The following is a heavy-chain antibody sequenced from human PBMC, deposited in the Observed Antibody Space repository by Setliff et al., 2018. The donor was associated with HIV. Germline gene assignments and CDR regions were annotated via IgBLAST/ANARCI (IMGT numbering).Heavy chain of an antibody. V-gene: IGHV4-34*01. CDR3: VRGRRDVSSSFSPNFDS. J-gene: IGHJ4*02. CDR2: IDQSGST. D-gene: IGHD6-6*01. Sequence: PSETLSLTCAVYGGSVSGYSWNWIRQSPGKGLEWIAKIDQSGSTDFNPSLSSRVSLTRDTSKNQFSLTLSSVTAADTAVYYCVRGRRDVSSSFSPNFDSWGQGTLVTVSS. CDR1: GGSVSGYS.